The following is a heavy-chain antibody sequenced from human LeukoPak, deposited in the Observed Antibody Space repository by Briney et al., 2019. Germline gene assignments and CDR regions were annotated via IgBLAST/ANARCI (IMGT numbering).Heavy chain of an antibody. Sequence: SETLSLTCAVYGVSFSVYYWSWIRQPPGKGLEWIGEINHRGSTNYNPSLKSRATIPVDTTKNQFSFKLRSVAAADTAVYYCARGPNVLMVYAIFIENAFDIWGQGTMVTVSS. CDR2: INHRGST. J-gene: IGHJ3*02. V-gene: IGHV4-34*01. CDR1: GVSFSVYY. D-gene: IGHD2-8*01. CDR3: ARGPNVLMVYAIFIENAFDI.